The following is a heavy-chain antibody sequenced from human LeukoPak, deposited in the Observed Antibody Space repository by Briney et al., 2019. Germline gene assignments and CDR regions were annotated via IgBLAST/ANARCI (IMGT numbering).Heavy chain of an antibody. J-gene: IGHJ1*01. D-gene: IGHD6-19*01. CDR3: TRNSGWYGLS. V-gene: IGHV3-23*01. CDR1: GFTFRNYA. CDR2: IDYDGGSG. Sequence: GGSLRLSCAASGFTFRNYAMSWVRQAPGKGLEWVSSIDYDGGSGHYADSVKGRFTISRDNSNNTLFLHLNSLRGEDTAVYYCTRNSGWYGLSWGQGTLVTVSS.